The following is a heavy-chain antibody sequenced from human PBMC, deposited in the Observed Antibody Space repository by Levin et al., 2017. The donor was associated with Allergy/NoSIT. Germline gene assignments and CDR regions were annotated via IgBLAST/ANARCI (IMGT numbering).Heavy chain of an antibody. CDR2: IYYSGST. V-gene: IGHV4-59*08. J-gene: IGHJ4*02. CDR3: ARQPVNYDFWSGYGRWYFDY. CDR1: GGSISSYY. Sequence: SETLSLTCTVSGGSISSYYWSWIRQPPGKGLEWIGYIYYSGSTNYNPSLKSRVTISVDTSKNQFSLKLSSVTAADTAVYYCARQPVNYDFWSGYGRWYFDYWGQGTLVTVSS. D-gene: IGHD3-3*01.